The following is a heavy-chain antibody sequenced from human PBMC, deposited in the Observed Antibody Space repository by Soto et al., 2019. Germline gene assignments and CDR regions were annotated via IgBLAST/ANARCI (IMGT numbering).Heavy chain of an antibody. CDR3: ATCGGDCYGGVWFDY. CDR1: GFTFSSYA. V-gene: IGHV3-23*01. J-gene: IGHJ4*02. CDR2: ISGSGGST. D-gene: IGHD2-21*02. Sequence: EVQLLESGGGLVQPGGSLRLSCAASGFTFSSYAMSWVRQAPGKGLEWVSAISGSGGSTYYADSVRGRFTISRDKSKNTLYLQMNSLRAEDTAVYYCATCGGDCYGGVWFDYWGQGTLVTVSS.